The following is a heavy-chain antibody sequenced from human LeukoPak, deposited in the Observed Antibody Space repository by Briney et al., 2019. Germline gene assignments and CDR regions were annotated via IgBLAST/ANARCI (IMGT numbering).Heavy chain of an antibody. D-gene: IGHD2-8*02. CDR3: AKPRTTGLGWAQFDY. CDR1: GFTFSSFA. CDR2: FDGNGPNT. J-gene: IGHJ4*02. V-gene: IGHV3-23*01. Sequence: GGSLRLSCAASGFTFSSFAMTWARQAPGKGLEWVSGFDGNGPNTYYADSVKGRWTISRDNSRNTLYLEMNSLRPEDTAIYYCAKPRTTGLGWAQFDYWGQGSLVTVSS.